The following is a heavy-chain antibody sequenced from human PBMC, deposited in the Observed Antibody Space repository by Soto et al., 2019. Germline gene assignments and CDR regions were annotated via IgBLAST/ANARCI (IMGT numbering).Heavy chain of an antibody. D-gene: IGHD6-19*01. J-gene: IGHJ5*02. CDR1: GYTFTSYG. CDR2: ISAYNGNT. V-gene: IGHV1-18*01. Sequence: ASVKVSCKASGYTFTSYGICWVRQAPGQGLEWMGWISAYNGNTNYAQKLQGRVTMTTDTSTSTAYMELRSLRSDDTAVYYCARDPVYSSGWHNWFDPWGQGTLVTVSS. CDR3: ARDPVYSSGWHNWFDP.